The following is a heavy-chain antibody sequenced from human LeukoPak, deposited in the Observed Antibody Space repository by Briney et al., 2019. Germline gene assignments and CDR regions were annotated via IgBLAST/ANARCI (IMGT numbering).Heavy chain of an antibody. Sequence: PGGSLRLSCAASGFTFSSYAMSWVRQAPGKGLEWVSAISGSGSSTYYADSVKGRFTISRDNSKNTLYLQMNSLRAEDTAVYYCAKIHSRSITMIVVVRRGAFDIWGQGTMVTVSS. D-gene: IGHD3-22*01. J-gene: IGHJ3*02. CDR3: AKIHSRSITMIVVVRRGAFDI. CDR2: ISGSGSST. CDR1: GFTFSSYA. V-gene: IGHV3-23*01.